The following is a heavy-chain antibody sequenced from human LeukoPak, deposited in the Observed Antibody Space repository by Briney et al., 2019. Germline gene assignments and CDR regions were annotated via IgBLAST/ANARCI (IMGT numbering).Heavy chain of an antibody. Sequence: GGSLRLSCAVSGLTFSSSWMDWVRQAPGKGLEWVASINPDGNKKYSADSVKGRFTISRDNAENSLYLQMNSLRVEDTAFYYCARELSQIVWGGLDYGGQGTLVSVSS. D-gene: IGHD2-21*01. CDR2: INPDGNKK. CDR3: ARELSQIVWGGLDY. J-gene: IGHJ4*02. V-gene: IGHV3-7*01. CDR1: GLTFSSSW.